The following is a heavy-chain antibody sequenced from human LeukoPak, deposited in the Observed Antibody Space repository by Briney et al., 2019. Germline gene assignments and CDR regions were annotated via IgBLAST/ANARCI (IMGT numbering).Heavy chain of an antibody. CDR1: GFTVSSNY. D-gene: IGHD3-3*01. Sequence: GGSLRLSCAASGFTVSSNYMSWVRQAPGKGLEWVSVIYSGGSTYYADSVKGRFTISRDNSKNTLYLQMNSLRAEDTAVYYCAREFTIFGVVIQRYDAFDIWGQGTMVTVSS. CDR3: AREFTIFGVVIQRYDAFDI. CDR2: IYSGGST. J-gene: IGHJ3*02. V-gene: IGHV3-53*01.